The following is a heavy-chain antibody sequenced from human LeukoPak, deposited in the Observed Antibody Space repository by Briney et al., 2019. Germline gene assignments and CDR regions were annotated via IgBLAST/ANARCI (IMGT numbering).Heavy chain of an antibody. CDR3: ARHVYSSSWSNYYYYGMDV. V-gene: IGHV5-51*01. J-gene: IGHJ6*02. D-gene: IGHD6-13*01. Sequence: GESLKISCKGSGYSFTSYWIGWVRQMPGKGLEWMGIIYPGDSDTRYSPPFQGQVTISADKSISTAYLQWSSLKASDTAMYYCARHVYSSSWSNYYYYGMDVWGQGTTVTVSS. CDR1: GYSFTSYW. CDR2: IYPGDSDT.